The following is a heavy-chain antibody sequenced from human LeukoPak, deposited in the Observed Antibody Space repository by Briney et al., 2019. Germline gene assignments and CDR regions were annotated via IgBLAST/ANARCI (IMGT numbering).Heavy chain of an antibody. V-gene: IGHV3-49*04. Sequence: GGSLRLSCAASGFTFNGYWMSWVRQAPGKGLEWVAFIRSKAYGGTTEYAASVKGRFTISRDDSKSIAYLQMNSLKTEDTAVYYCSRDWGTLPPYWGQGTLVTVSS. J-gene: IGHJ4*02. CDR1: GFTFNGYW. CDR3: SRDWGTLPPY. CDR2: IRSKAYGGTT. D-gene: IGHD3-16*01.